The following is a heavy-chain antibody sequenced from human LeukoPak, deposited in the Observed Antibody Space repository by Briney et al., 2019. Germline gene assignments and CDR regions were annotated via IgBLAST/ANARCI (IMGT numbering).Heavy chain of an antibody. V-gene: IGHV4-39*01. CDR1: GGSISSSSYY. CDR3: ARTRYYYNSRSYGAPYYFDY. D-gene: IGHD3-10*01. Sequence: ASETLSLTCTVSGGSISSSSYYWGWIRQPPGKGLEWIGSIYYSGSTYYNPSLKSRVTISVDTSKNQFSLKLSSVTAADTAVYYCARTRYYYNSRSYGAPYYFDYWGQGTLVTVSS. CDR2: IYYSGST. J-gene: IGHJ4*02.